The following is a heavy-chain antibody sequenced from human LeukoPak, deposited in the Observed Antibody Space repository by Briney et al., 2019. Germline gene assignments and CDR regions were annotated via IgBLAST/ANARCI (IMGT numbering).Heavy chain of an antibody. Sequence: SSETLSLTCTVSGGSISIYYWSWIRQPPGKGLEWIGYIYYSGSTNYNPSLKSRVTISVDTSKNQFSLKLSSVTAADTAVYYCARQCRAYCGGDCYWYYFDYWGQGTLVTVSS. D-gene: IGHD2-21*02. V-gene: IGHV4-59*08. CDR1: GGSISIYY. J-gene: IGHJ4*02. CDR3: ARQCRAYCGGDCYWYYFDY. CDR2: IYYSGST.